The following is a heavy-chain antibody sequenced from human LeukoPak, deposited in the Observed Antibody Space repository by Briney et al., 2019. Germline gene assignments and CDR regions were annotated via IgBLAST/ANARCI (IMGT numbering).Heavy chain of an antibody. CDR1: GFTFNKYW. CDR2: ISFDAATT. D-gene: IGHD3-22*01. J-gene: IGHJ4*02. Sequence: GGSLRLSCAASGFTFNKYWVHWVRQAPGKGLVWVSRISFDAATTSYADSVKGRFTIPRDNVKNTVSLQMNSLRAEDTAIYYCARGASSGHYVSGDYWGQGSLVTVSA. CDR3: ARGASSGHYVSGDY. V-gene: IGHV3-74*01.